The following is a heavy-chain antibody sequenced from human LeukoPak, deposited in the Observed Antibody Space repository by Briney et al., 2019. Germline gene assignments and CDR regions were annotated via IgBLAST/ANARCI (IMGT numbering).Heavy chain of an antibody. Sequence: GRSLSLSCAASGFTFSSYAMHWVRQAPGRGLEWVAVISYDGSNTYYADSVKGRFTISRDNSKNTLYLQMNSLRAEDTAVYYCARGYDILTGYFYYYYSGMDVWGQGTTVTVSS. V-gene: IGHV3-30*04. CDR3: ARGYDILTGYFYYYYSGMDV. J-gene: IGHJ6*02. CDR2: ISYDGSNT. D-gene: IGHD3-9*01. CDR1: GFTFSSYA.